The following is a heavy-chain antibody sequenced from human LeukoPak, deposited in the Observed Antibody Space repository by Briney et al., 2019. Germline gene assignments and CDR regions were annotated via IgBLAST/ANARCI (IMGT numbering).Heavy chain of an antibody. CDR3: ARLYSALPAFDY. CDR2: ISSSTNVI. Sequence: PGGSLRLSCAASGFTLSTYSVTWVRQAPGKGLEWVSYISSSTNVIYYADSVKVRFTISRDNAKNSLYLQMNSLRADDTAVYYCARLYSALPAFDYWGQGTLVTVSS. CDR1: GFTLSTYS. D-gene: IGHD6-13*01. V-gene: IGHV3-48*01. J-gene: IGHJ4*02.